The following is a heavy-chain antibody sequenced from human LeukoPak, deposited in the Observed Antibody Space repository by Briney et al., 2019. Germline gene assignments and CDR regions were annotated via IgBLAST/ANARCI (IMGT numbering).Heavy chain of an antibody. Sequence: GASVKVSCKVSGYTLTELSMHWVRQAPGKGLEWMGGFDPEDGETIYAQKFQGRVTMTEDTSTDTAYMELSGLRSEDTAVYYCARGDRYFDWLLPFDYWGQGTLVTVSS. CDR2: FDPEDGET. V-gene: IGHV1-24*01. CDR1: GYTLTELS. D-gene: IGHD3-9*01. CDR3: ARGDRYFDWLLPFDY. J-gene: IGHJ4*02.